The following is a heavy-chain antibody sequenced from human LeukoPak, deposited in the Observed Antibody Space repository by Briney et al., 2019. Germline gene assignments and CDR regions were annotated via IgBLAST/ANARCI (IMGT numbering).Heavy chain of an antibody. D-gene: IGHD2-2*01. Sequence: PGGSLRLSCAASGFTFSSYSMNWVRQAPGKGPEWVSSISSSSSYIYYADSVKGRFTISRDNAKNSLYLQMNSLRAEDTAVYYCARGRVPAAALPYYGMDVWGQGTTVTVSS. CDR3: ARGRVPAAALPYYGMDV. CDR2: ISSSSSYI. CDR1: GFTFSSYS. J-gene: IGHJ6*02. V-gene: IGHV3-21*01.